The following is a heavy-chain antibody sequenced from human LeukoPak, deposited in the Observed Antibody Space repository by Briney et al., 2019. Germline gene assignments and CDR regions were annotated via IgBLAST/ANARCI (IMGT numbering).Heavy chain of an antibody. Sequence: SETLSLTCAVYGRSFSGYYWSWIRQPPGKGLEWIGEINHSGSTNYNPSLKSRVTISVDTSKNQFSLKLSSVTAADTAVYYCARYCSSTSCLPGGYWGQGTLVTVSS. J-gene: IGHJ4*02. D-gene: IGHD2-2*01. CDR1: GRSFSGYY. V-gene: IGHV4-34*01. CDR2: INHSGST. CDR3: ARYCSSTSCLPGGY.